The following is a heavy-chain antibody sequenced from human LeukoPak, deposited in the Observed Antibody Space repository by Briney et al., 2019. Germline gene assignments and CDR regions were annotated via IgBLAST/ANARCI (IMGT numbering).Heavy chain of an antibody. D-gene: IGHD2-2*01. CDR3: ARGGVVVPAGNAGIDF. Sequence: EASVKVSCKASGYTFTSYAMHWVRQAPGQRLEWMGWINTGNGNTEYSQKFQGRVTITRDTSASTAYMELSSLRSEDTAVFYCARGGVVVPAGNAGIDFWGQGTLVTVSS. CDR2: INTGNGNT. CDR1: GYTFTSYA. V-gene: IGHV1-3*04. J-gene: IGHJ4*02.